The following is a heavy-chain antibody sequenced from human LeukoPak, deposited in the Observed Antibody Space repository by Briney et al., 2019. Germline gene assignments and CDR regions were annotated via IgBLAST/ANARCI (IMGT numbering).Heavy chain of an antibody. D-gene: IGHD3-3*01. Sequence: KPSETLSLTCTVSGGSISSSSYYWGWIRQPPGKGLEWIGRIYYSGSTYYNPSLKSRVTISVDTSKNQFSLKLSSVTAADTAVYYCARRGRVDDFWSGYYTGLFDYWGQGTLVTVSS. CDR1: GGSISSSSYY. J-gene: IGHJ4*02. CDR2: IYYSGST. CDR3: ARRGRVDDFWSGYYTGLFDY. V-gene: IGHV4-39*01.